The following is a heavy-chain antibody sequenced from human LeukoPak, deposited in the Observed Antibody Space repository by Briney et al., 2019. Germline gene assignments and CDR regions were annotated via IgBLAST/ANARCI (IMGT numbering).Heavy chain of an antibody. CDR1: GFNFSGSA. Sequence: PGGSLRLSCAASGFNFSGSAMHWVRQASGKGLEWVGRIRSKANSYATAYAASVKGRFTISRDDSKNTAYLQMNSLKTEDTAVYYCTRSTGIMDYYYYGMDVWGQGTTVTVSS. J-gene: IGHJ6*02. V-gene: IGHV3-73*01. CDR2: IRSKANSYAT. D-gene: IGHD3-16*01. CDR3: TRSTGIMDYYYYGMDV.